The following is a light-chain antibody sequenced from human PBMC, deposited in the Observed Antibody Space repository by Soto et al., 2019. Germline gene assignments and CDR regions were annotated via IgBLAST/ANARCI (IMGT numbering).Light chain of an antibody. CDR3: QQSYSTPWT. CDR2: AAS. Sequence: DIQMTQSSSSLSASVGDRVTITCRASQSISSYLNWYQQKPGKAPKLLIYAASSLQSGVPSRFSGSGSGTDFTLTISSLQPEDFATYYCQQSYSTPWTFGQGTKVDIK. CDR1: QSISSY. J-gene: IGKJ1*01. V-gene: IGKV1-39*01.